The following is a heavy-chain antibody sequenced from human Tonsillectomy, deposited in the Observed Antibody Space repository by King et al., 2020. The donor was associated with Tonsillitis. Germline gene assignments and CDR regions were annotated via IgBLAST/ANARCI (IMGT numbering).Heavy chain of an antibody. D-gene: IGHD3-9*01. J-gene: IGHJ4*02. CDR3: ARTSPGYDILTGYYLAEY. Sequence: QLVQSGAEVKKPGASVKVSCKASGYTFTSYGISWVRQAPGQGLEWMGWISAYNGNTNYAQILQGRVTMTTDTSTSTAYMELRSLRSDDTAVYYCARTSPGYDILTGYYLAEYWGQGALVTVSS. V-gene: IGHV1-18*01. CDR1: GYTFTSYG. CDR2: ISAYNGNT.